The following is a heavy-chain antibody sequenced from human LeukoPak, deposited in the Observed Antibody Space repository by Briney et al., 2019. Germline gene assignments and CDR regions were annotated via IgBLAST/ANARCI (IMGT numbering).Heavy chain of an antibody. D-gene: IGHD3-16*01. Sequence: PSETLSLTCTVSGGSISSYYWSWIRQPPGKGLEWIGYIYYSGSTNYNPSLKSRVTISVDTSKNQFSLKLSSVTAADTAVYYCASSPWGIQAFDIWGQGTMVTVSS. CDR2: IYYSGST. V-gene: IGHV4-59*01. J-gene: IGHJ3*02. CDR1: GGSISSYY. CDR3: ASSPWGIQAFDI.